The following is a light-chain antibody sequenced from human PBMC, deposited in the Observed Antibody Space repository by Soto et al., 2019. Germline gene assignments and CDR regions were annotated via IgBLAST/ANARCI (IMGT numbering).Light chain of an antibody. J-gene: IGKJ1*01. CDR3: QQFYMGWN. CDR2: DVS. V-gene: IGKV1-5*01. Sequence: DIQMTQSPSTLSASVGDRVTITCRASQSVSGSLAWYQQQPGKAPKLLIYDVSNLESGVPSRFSAFGSGTEFTLSISSLQPDDFGTYYCQQFYMGWNFGQGTRVDLK. CDR1: QSVSGS.